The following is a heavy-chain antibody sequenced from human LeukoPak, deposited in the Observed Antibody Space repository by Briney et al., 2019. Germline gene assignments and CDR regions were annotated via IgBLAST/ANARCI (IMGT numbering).Heavy chain of an antibody. CDR2: INPNSGGT. Sequence: ASVKVSCKASGYTFTGYYMHWVRQAPGQGLEWMGWINPNSGGTNYAQKFQGRVTMTRDTSTSTAYMELSRLRSDDTAVYYCATNSDVDTAMVGDYRGQGTLVTVSS. CDR3: ATNSDVDTAMVGDY. CDR1: GYTFTGYY. D-gene: IGHD5-18*01. V-gene: IGHV1-2*02. J-gene: IGHJ4*02.